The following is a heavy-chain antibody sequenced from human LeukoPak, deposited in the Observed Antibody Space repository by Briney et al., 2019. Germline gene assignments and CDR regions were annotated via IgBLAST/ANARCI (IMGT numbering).Heavy chain of an antibody. J-gene: IGHJ6*03. CDR1: GYTFTGYY. CDR2: INPNSGGT. CDR3: ARVEPDSSSWWWSGNYYYMDV. V-gene: IGHV1-2*02. D-gene: IGHD6-13*01. Sequence: ASVKVSCKASGYTFTGYYMHWVRQAPGQGLEWMGWINPNSGGTSYAQKFQGRVTMTRDTSISTAYMELSRLRSDDTAVYYCARVEPDSSSWWWSGNYYYMDVWGKGTTVTISS.